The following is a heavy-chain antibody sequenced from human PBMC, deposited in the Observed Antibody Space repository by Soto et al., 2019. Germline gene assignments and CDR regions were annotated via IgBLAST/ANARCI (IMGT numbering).Heavy chain of an antibody. Sequence: QVQLVQSGAEVKKPGASVKVTCKASGYSFGSYGINWVRPVPGQGLEWVGWISAYNGTTNYAQKLQGRVSLTTDASASSACRVLRSRSCTSTAVYYCARARSGSFYSGSLYWGPGTLVSVSS. D-gene: IGHD1-26*01. J-gene: IGHJ4*02. CDR1: GYSFGSYG. V-gene: IGHV1-18*01. CDR3: ARARSGSFYSGSLY. CDR2: ISAYNGTT.